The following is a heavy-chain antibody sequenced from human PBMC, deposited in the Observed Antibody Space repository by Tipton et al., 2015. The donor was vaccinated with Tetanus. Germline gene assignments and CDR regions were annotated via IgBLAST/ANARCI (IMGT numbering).Heavy chain of an antibody. D-gene: IGHD4-17*01. CDR2: IYSGGTT. Sequence: SLRLSCAASGFTVSSNFMSWVRQAPGEGLEWVSIIYSGGTTYYADSVKGRFTISRDNSRNTLYLQMSSLRGEDTAVYYCTRTISNDYVAAWGQGTLVTVSS. CDR3: TRTISNDYVAA. J-gene: IGHJ4*02. CDR1: GFTVSSNF. V-gene: IGHV3-53*01.